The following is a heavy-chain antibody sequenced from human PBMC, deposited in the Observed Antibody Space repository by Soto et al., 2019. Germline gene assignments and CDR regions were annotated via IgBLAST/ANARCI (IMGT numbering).Heavy chain of an antibody. D-gene: IGHD3-22*01. V-gene: IGHV3-30-3*01. CDR3: ARGEGGYYFRSSGYYYYPY. CDR2: ISYDGSNQ. CDR1: GFTFSAYA. Sequence: XVSLRLTCAASGFTFSAYARHWVRQAPGKGLEWVAVISYDGSNQYYADSVKGRFTISRDNSKNTLSLQMNSLSAEDTAVYYCARGEGGYYFRSSGYYYYPYWGQGTQVTVSS. J-gene: IGHJ4*02.